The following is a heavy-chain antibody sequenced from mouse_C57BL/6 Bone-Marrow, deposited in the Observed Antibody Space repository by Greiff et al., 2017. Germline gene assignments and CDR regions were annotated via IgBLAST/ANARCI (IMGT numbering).Heavy chain of an antibody. Sequence: EVKLVESGGGLVQPGGSLKLSCAASGFTFSDYYMYWVRQTPEKRLEWVAYISNGGGSTYYPDTVKGRFTISRDNSTNTLYLQLSRLKSEDTAMYYCARPGRGRGYFDYWGQGTTLTVSS. J-gene: IGHJ2*01. CDR3: ARPGRGRGYFDY. CDR2: ISNGGGST. V-gene: IGHV5-12*01. CDR1: GFTFSDYY.